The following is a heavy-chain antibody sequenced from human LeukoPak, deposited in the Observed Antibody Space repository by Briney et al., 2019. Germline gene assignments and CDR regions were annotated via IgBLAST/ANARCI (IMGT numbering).Heavy chain of an antibody. D-gene: IGHD3-10*01. CDR3: AKWDYYGSGGLDY. CDR2: ISGSGGST. V-gene: IGHV3-23*01. Sequence: GGSLRLSCAASGFTFSSYAMSWVRQPPGKGLEWVSAISGSGGSTYYADSVKGRFTISRDNSKNTLYLQMNSLRAEDTAVYYCAKWDYYGSGGLDYWGQGTLVTVSS. CDR1: GFTFSSYA. J-gene: IGHJ4*02.